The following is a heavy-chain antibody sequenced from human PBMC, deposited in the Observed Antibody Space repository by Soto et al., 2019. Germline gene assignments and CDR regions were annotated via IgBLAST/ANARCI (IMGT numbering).Heavy chain of an antibody. Sequence: GGSLRLSCAASGFTFDDYAMHWVRQAPGKGLEWVSGISWNSGSIGYPAFGKGRFPISRDNAKNSLFLKMNSRRPEDTALYYCAKDHALGCSTPACYDYYYMDVWGKGTTVTVSS. CDR3: AKDHALGCSTPACYDYYYMDV. CDR1: GFTFDDYA. J-gene: IGHJ6*03. CDR2: ISWNSGSI. V-gene: IGHV3-9*01. D-gene: IGHD2-2*01.